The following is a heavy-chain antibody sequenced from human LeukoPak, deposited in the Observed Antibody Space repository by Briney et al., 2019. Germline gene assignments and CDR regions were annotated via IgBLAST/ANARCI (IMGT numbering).Heavy chain of an antibody. V-gene: IGHV3-7*01. D-gene: IGHD4-17*01. Sequence: PGGSLRLSCAASGFTFSSYWMSWVRQAPGKGLEWVANIKQDGSEKCYVDSVKGRFTISRDNAKNSLYLQMNSLRAEDTAVYYCARDGGEDDYGDYYFDYWGQGTLVTVSS. J-gene: IGHJ4*02. CDR1: GFTFSSYW. CDR2: IKQDGSEK. CDR3: ARDGGEDDYGDYYFDY.